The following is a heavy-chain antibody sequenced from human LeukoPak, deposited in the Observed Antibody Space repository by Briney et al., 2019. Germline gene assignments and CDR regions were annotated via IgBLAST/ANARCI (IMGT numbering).Heavy chain of an antibody. D-gene: IGHD3-22*01. CDR1: GFTFSSYW. V-gene: IGHV3-15*01. CDR3: TTDVPTSYYDSSGQTPN. CDR2: IKSKTDGGTT. J-gene: IGHJ4*02. Sequence: GGSLRLSCAASGFTFSSYWMSWVRQAPGKGLEWVGRIKSKTDGGTTDYAAPVKGRFTISRDDSKNTLYLQMNSLKTEDTAVYYCTTDVPTSYYDSSGQTPNWGQGTLVTVSS.